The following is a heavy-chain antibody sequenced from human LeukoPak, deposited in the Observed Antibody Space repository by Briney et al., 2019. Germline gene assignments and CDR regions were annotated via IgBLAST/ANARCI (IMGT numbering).Heavy chain of an antibody. CDR1: GFSFTMAW. CDR2: IKSKTDDGAT. V-gene: IGHV3-15*01. Sequence: PGGSLRLSCGASGFSFTMAWMSWVRQAPGKGLEWVARIKSKTDDGATDYASPVKGRFTISRDDSKNTLYLQMNSLKTEDSAVYYCTTNYDFWSGYYIWGQGTLVTVSS. CDR3: TTNYDFWSGYYI. D-gene: IGHD3-3*01. J-gene: IGHJ4*02.